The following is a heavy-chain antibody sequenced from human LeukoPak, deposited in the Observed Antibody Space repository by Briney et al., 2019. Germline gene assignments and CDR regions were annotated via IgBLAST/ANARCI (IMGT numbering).Heavy chain of an antibody. CDR3: VRDADGGNSWFDS. Sequence: PGGSLRLSCAASGFVFSTHSMNWVRQAPGKGLEWVSWISSSSGDIYCAESVRGRFTISRDDAKNSLYLQMNNVRDEDTAVYYCVRDADGGNSWFDSWGQGTLVTVSS. V-gene: IGHV3-21*01. J-gene: IGHJ5*01. D-gene: IGHD4-23*01. CDR1: GFVFSTHS. CDR2: ISSSSGDI.